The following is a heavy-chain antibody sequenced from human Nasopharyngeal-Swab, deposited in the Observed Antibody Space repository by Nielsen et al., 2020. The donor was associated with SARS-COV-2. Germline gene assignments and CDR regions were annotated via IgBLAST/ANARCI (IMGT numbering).Heavy chain of an antibody. V-gene: IGHV3-21*01. CDR1: GFTFSSYS. D-gene: IGHD6-19*01. J-gene: IGHJ2*01. Sequence: GESLKISCAASGFTFSSYSMNWVRQAPGKGLEWVSSISSSSNYIYYADSVKGRFTISRDNAKNSLYLQMNSLRAEDTAVYYCARLSKQWLVRPYWYFDLWGRGTLVTVSS. CDR3: ARLSKQWLVRPYWYFDL. CDR2: ISSSSNYI.